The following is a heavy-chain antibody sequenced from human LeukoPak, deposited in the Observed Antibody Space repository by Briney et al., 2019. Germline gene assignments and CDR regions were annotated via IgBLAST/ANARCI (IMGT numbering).Heavy chain of an antibody. CDR2: INSDGSST. D-gene: IGHD6-13*01. CDR1: GFTFSSYW. Sequence: GGSLRLSCAASGFTFSSYWMHWVRQAPGKGLVWVSRINSDGSSTSYADSVKGRFTISRDNAKNTLYLQMNSLRAEDTAVYYCARARRPIAAAGTFFDYWGQGTLVTVSS. CDR3: ARARRPIAAAGTFFDY. V-gene: IGHV3-74*01. J-gene: IGHJ4*02.